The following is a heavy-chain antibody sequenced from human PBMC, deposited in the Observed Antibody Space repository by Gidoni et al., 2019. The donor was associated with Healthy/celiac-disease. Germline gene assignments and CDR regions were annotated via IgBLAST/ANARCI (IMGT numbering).Heavy chain of an antibody. J-gene: IGHJ4*02. Sequence: GRVTITADESTSTAYMELSSLRSEDTAVYYCARDRGRGAARPYYFDYWGQGTLVTVSS. D-gene: IGHD6-6*01. V-gene: IGHV1-69*01. CDR3: ARDRGRGAARPYYFDY.